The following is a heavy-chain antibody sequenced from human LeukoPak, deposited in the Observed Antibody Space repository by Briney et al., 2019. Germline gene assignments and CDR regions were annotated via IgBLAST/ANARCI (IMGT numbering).Heavy chain of an antibody. CDR1: GGSISSYY. V-gene: IGHV3-11*04. J-gene: IGHJ3*02. D-gene: IGHD3-3*01. CDR3: ARARTYYDFWSGYGDAFDI. CDR2: ISSSGSTI. Sequence: LSLTCTVSGGSISSYYWSWIRQAPGKGLEWVSYISSSGSTIYYADSVKGRFTISRDNAKNSLYLQMNSLRAEDTAVYYCARARTYYDFWSGYGDAFDIWGQGTMVTVSS.